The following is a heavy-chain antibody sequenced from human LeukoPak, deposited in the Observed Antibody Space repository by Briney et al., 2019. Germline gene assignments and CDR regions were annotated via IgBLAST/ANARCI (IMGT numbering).Heavy chain of an antibody. CDR3: ARSEHRAFDI. J-gene: IGHJ3*02. CDR2: IIPIFGTA. Sequence: SVKVSCKASGGTFSSYAISWVRQAPGQGLGWMGGIIPIFGTANYAQKFQGRVTITTDESTSTAYMELSSLRSEDTAVYYCARSEHRAFDIWGQGTMVTVSS. V-gene: IGHV1-69*05. CDR1: GGTFSSYA.